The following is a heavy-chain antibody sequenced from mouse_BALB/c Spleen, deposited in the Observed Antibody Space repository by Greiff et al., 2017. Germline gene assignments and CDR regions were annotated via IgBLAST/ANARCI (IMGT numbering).Heavy chain of an antibody. Sequence: QVQLQQSGAELMKPGASVKISCKATGYTFSSYWIAWVKQRPGHGLEWIGEILPGSGSTNYNEKFKGKATFTADTSSNTAYMQLSSLTSEDSAVYYCARSHYFYAMDYWGQGTSVTVSS. CDR1: GYTFSSYW. V-gene: IGHV1-9*01. D-gene: IGHD1-2*01. J-gene: IGHJ4*01. CDR3: ARSHYFYAMDY. CDR2: ILPGSGST.